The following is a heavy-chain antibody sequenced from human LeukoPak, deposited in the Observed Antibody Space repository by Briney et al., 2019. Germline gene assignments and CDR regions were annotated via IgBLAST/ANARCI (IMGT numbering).Heavy chain of an antibody. V-gene: IGHV4-30-2*01. J-gene: IGHJ3*02. CDR3: ARDPGSSWRGGAFDI. CDR1: GGSISSGGYS. D-gene: IGHD6-13*01. Sequence: SETLSLTCAVSGGSISSGGYSWSWIRQPPGKGLEWIGYIYHSGSTYYNPSLKSRVTISVDRSKNQFSLKLSSVTAADTAVYYCARDPGSSWRGGAFDIWGQGTMVTVSS. CDR2: IYHSGST.